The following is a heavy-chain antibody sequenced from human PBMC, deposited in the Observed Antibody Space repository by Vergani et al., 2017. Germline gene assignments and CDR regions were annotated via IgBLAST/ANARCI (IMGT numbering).Heavy chain of an antibody. V-gene: IGHV3-30*04. CDR3: ATRGGSGSYAGYYYMDV. D-gene: IGHD3-10*01. J-gene: IGHJ6*03. CDR1: GFTFSSYA. CDR2: ISYDGSNK. Sequence: VQLVESGGVVVQPGGSLRLSCAASGFTFSSYAMHWVRQAPGKGLEWVAVISYDGSNKYYADSVKGRFTISRDNSKNTLYLQMNSLRAEDTAVYYCATRGGSGSYAGYYYMDVWGKGTTVTVSS.